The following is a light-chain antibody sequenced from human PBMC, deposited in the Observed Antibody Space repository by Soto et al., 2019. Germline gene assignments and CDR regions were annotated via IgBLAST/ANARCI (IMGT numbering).Light chain of an antibody. CDR3: AAWDDSLNGWV. J-gene: IGLJ3*02. V-gene: IGLV2-23*01. CDR1: SSDVGSYNL. Sequence: QSALTQPASVSGSPGQSITISCTGTSSDVGSYNLVSWYQQYPGKAPKLMISEGSKRPSGVSDRFSGFKSGYTASLTISGLQAEDEADYYCAAWDDSLNGWVFGGGTKLTVL. CDR2: EGS.